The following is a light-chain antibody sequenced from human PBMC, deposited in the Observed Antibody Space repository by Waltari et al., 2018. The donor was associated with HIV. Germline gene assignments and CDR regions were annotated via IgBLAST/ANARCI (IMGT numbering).Light chain of an antibody. CDR3: QVWDSSSDHVV. CDR2: YDS. V-gene: IGLV3-21*04. J-gene: IGLJ2*01. Sequence: SYVLTPPPSVSVAPGKTARITWWRTNIARKSVHWYQQKPGQAPLLVIYYDSARPSGIPERFSGSNSGNTATLTISRVEAGDEADYYCQVWDSSSDHVVFGGGTNLTVL. CDR1: NIARKS.